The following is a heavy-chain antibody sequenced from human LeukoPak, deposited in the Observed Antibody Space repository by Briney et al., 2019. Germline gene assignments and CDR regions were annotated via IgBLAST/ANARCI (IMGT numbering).Heavy chain of an antibody. J-gene: IGHJ4*02. CDR2: ISSSSYI. Sequence: PGGSLRLSCAASGFTFSSYSMNWVRQAPGKGLEWVSSISSSSYIYYADSVKGRFTISRDNAENSLYLQMNSLRAEDTAVYYCARGYSSGWFDYWGQGTLVTVSS. CDR3: ARGYSSGWFDY. V-gene: IGHV3-21*01. CDR1: GFTFSSYS. D-gene: IGHD6-19*01.